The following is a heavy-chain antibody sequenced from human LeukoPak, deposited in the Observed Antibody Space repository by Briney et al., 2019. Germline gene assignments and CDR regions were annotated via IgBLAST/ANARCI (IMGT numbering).Heavy chain of an antibody. Sequence: GESLKISCKVSGYNFDTYYIAWVRQMPGKGLEWMGIIHCADSATRYNPSFQGQVTVSVDKSINTAYLQWSSLKASDTAMYYCARQRAAAGAIDYWGQGTLVTVSS. CDR3: ARQRAAAGAIDY. CDR2: IHCADSAT. V-gene: IGHV5-51*01. J-gene: IGHJ4*02. CDR1: GYNFDTYY. D-gene: IGHD6-13*01.